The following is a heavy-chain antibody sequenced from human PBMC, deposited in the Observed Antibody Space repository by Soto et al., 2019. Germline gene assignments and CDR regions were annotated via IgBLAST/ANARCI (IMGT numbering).Heavy chain of an antibody. CDR2: ISTSGATR. D-gene: IGHD6-19*01. Sequence: EVQLVESGGGLVQPGGSLRLSCVASGFTFSTDTMNWVRQAPGKGLEWVAHISTSGATRYYADSVKGRFTISRDNAKASLDLQMDSLRNEDTAVYYCARFFGSGFDYWGQGTLVTVSS. V-gene: IGHV3-48*02. CDR3: ARFFGSGFDY. CDR1: GFTFSTDT. J-gene: IGHJ4*02.